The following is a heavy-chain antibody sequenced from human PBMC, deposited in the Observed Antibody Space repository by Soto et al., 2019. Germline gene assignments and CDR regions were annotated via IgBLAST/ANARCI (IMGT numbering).Heavy chain of an antibody. J-gene: IGHJ4*02. D-gene: IGHD3-22*01. V-gene: IGHV4-59*01. CDR3: ARNNGRENYYDSSGYWYYFDY. CDR1: GGSISSYY. CDR2: IYYSGST. Sequence: QVQLQESGPGLVKPSETLSLTCTVSGGSISSYYWSWIRQPPGKGLEWIGYIYYSGSTNYKSSLKSRVTISVDTSKNQFSLKLSSVTAADTAVYYCARNNGRENYYDSSGYWYYFDYWGQGTLVTVSS.